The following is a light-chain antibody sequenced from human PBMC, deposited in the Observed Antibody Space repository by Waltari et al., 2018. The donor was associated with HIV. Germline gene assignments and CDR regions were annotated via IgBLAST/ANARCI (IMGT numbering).Light chain of an antibody. V-gene: IGLV2-14*03. CDR3: ASFLGDNTIV. Sequence: SAVTQPASVSGLPGQSITISCSGDDSDFGIYNFLSWYQQFPGDPPNLILYDVGIRASGISHRFSGSKSANTASLTISALRAEDEGHYYCASFLGDNTIVFGGGTKVTVL. J-gene: IGLJ2*01. CDR2: DVG. CDR1: DSDFGIYNF.